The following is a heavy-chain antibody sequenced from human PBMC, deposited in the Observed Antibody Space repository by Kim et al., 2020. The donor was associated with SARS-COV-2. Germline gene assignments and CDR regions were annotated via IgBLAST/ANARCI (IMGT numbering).Heavy chain of an antibody. J-gene: IGHJ6*02. CDR2: ISAYNGNT. D-gene: IGHD3-10*01. CDR1: GYTFTSYG. CDR3: AKGSYYNPPYYYYGMDV. Sequence: ASVKVSCKASGYTFTSYGISWVRQAPGQGLEWMGWISAYNGNTNYAQKLQGRVTMTTDTSTSTAYMELRSLRSDDTAVYYCAKGSYYNPPYYYYGMDVWGQGTTVTVSS. V-gene: IGHV1-18*01.